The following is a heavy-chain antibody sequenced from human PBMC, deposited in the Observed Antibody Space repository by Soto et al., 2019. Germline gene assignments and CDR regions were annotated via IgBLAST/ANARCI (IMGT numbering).Heavy chain of an antibody. CDR1: RYIFTNYG. J-gene: IGHJ6*02. CDR2: ITTYNGNT. CDR3: ASSGGEFNYGMDV. V-gene: IGHV1-8*02. Sequence: ASVKVSCKAVRYIFTNYGVSWVRQAPGQGLEWMGWITTYNGNTEYAQKFQGRVTMTRNTSISTAYMELSSLRSEDTAVYYCASSGGEFNYGMDVWGQGTTVTVSS. D-gene: IGHD3-16*01.